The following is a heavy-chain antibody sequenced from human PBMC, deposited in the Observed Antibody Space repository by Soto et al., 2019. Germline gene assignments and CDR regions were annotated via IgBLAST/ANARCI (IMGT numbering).Heavy chain of an antibody. CDR1: GGSIISSSYY. J-gene: IGHJ4*02. D-gene: IGHD3-22*01. CDR2: IYYSGST. CDR3: ATRTQYYDSSGYYKSSILYHYFDY. Sequence: PSETLSLTSTVSGGSIISSSYYWGWIRQPPGKGLEWIGSIYYSGSTYYNPSLKSRVAISVDTSKNQFSLKLSSVTAADTAVYYCATRTQYYDSSGYYKSSILYHYFDYWGQGTLVTVSS. V-gene: IGHV4-39*01.